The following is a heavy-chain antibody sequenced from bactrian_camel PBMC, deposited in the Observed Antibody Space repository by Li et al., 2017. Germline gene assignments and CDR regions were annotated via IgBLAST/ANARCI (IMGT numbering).Heavy chain of an antibody. V-gene: IGHV3-2*01. CDR3: AAGSPWSGVGTTFDPGAYPF. D-gene: IGHD1*01. Sequence: HVQLVESGGGLVQPGGSLRLSCAASGFTFSNYYMTWVRQAPGKGLEWVSSIYSDGTYTYYADSVKGRFTISRDNTDNTLYLHMMNLKSEDTAIYYCAAGSPWSGVGTTFDPGAYPFWGQGTQVTVS. CDR1: GFTFSNYY. CDR2: IYSDGTYT. J-gene: IGHJ4*01.